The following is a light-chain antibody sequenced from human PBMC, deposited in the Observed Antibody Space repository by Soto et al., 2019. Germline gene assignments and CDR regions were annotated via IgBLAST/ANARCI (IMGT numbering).Light chain of an antibody. CDR2: EVS. Sequence: QSALTQPPSASGSPGQSVTISCTGTSSDVGGYNYVSWYQQHPGKAPKLMIYEVSKRPSGVPDRFSGSKSGNTAPLTVSGLRAEDEANYYCTSYAGSNNLVFGSGTKVTVL. V-gene: IGLV2-8*01. CDR1: SSDVGGYNY. CDR3: TSYAGSNNLV. J-gene: IGLJ1*01.